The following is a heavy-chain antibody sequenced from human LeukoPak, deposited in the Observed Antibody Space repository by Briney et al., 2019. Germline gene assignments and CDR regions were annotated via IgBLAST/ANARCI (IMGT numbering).Heavy chain of an antibody. CDR2: IYYSGST. CDR3: ARDGRHYDFWSGYYTGNGHDAFDI. Sequence: SETLSLTCTVSGGSISSYYGSWIRQPPGKGLEWIGYIYYSGSTNYNPSLKSRVTISVDTSKNQFSLKLSSVTAADTAVYYCARDGRHYDFWSGYYTGNGHDAFDIWGQGTMVTVSS. J-gene: IGHJ3*02. CDR1: GGSISSYY. V-gene: IGHV4-59*01. D-gene: IGHD3-3*01.